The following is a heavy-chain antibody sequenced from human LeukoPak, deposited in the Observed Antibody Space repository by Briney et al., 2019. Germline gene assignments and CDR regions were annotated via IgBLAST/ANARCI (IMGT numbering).Heavy chain of an antibody. CDR1: GFTFSNYW. J-gene: IGHJ4*02. V-gene: IGHV3-74*01. CDR2: INSDGSST. D-gene: IGHD6-6*01. Sequence: PGGSLRLSCAASGFTFSNYWMHWVRHAPGKGLVWVSRINSDGSSTSYADSVKGRFTISRDNAKNTLYLQMNSLRAEDTAVYYCAIHSSSSPFDYWGQGTLVTVSS. CDR3: AIHSSSSPFDY.